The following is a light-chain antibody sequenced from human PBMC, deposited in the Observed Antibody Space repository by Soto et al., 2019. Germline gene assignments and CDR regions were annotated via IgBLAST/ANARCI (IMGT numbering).Light chain of an antibody. CDR2: EVS. CDR1: SSDVGGCDY. V-gene: IGLV2-8*01. Sequence: QSALTQPPSASGSPGQSVTISCTGTSSDVGGCDYVSWYQQHPGKAPKLMIYEVSERPSGVPARFSGSKSGNTASLTISGLQAEDEADYYCSSYAGSNHVVFGGGTKLTVL. J-gene: IGLJ3*02. CDR3: SSYAGSNHVV.